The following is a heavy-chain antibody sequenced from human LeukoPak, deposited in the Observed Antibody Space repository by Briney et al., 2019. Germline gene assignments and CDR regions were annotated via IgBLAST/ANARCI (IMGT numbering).Heavy chain of an antibody. V-gene: IGHV4-59*01. CDR2: IYYSGST. CDR1: GGSISSYY. Sequence: SETLSLTCTVSGGSISSYYWSWIRQPPGKGLEWIGYIYYSGSTNYNPSLKSRVTISVDTSKNQFSLKLSSVTAAGTAVYYCARGHPYYYYGMDVWGQGTTVTVSS. J-gene: IGHJ6*02. CDR3: ARGHPYYYYGMDV.